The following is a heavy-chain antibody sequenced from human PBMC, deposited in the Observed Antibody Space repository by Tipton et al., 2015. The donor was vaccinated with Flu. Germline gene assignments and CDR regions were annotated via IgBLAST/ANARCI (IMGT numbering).Heavy chain of an antibody. D-gene: IGHD3-22*01. Sequence: QLVQSGAEVKKTGESLKISCTASGYFFASYWIGWVRQMPGKGLEWVGIVHPDDSNTRYSPSFRGHVSISADKSMRTAYLQWSSLKASDSAIYYCARNEYGMIQSWGKGTLVTVSS. CDR1: GYFFASYW. CDR3: ARNEYGMIQS. CDR2: VHPDDSNT. V-gene: IGHV5-51*01. J-gene: IGHJ5*02.